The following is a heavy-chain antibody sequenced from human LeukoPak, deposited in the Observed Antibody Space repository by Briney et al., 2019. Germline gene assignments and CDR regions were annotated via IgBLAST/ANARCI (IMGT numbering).Heavy chain of an antibody. V-gene: IGHV4-39*07. CDR1: GGSISSSSYY. D-gene: IGHD5-12*01. CDR2: IYYSGST. J-gene: IGHJ4*02. CDR3: ARGKVATKKLEY. Sequence: SETLSLTCTVSGGSISSSSYYWGWIRQPPGKGLEWIGSIYYSGSTYYNPSLKSRVTISVDTSKNQFSLKLSSVTAADTAVYYCARGKVATKKLEYWGQGTLVTVSS.